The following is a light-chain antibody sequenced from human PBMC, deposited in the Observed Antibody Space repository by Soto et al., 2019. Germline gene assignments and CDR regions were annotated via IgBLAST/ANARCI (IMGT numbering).Light chain of an antibody. V-gene: IGKV1-5*01. CDR1: QSISSW. CDR3: QQYNSYSLTWT. CDR2: DAS. Sequence: IDTTQSKYSLSASIVDRVTITCRAIQSISSWLAWYQQKPGKAPKLLIYDASSLESGVPSRFSGSGSGTEFTLTISSLQPDDFATYYCQQYNSYSLTWTFGQGTKVDI. J-gene: IGKJ1*01.